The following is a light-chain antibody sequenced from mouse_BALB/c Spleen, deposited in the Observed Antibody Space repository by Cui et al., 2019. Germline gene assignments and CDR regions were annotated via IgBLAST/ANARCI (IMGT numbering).Light chain of an antibody. CDR1: QSLRDCDGETC. J-gene: IGKJ2*01. Sequence: DVVMTQTPPTLSVTIGQPASISCKTSQSLRDCDGETCGKGVVQRPGESPKRIIYVVSKLDCGVPERFSGSGTGTDFTLKISRVEAEDLGVYYCGQDTLFPHTFGGGTKLEIK. V-gene: IGKV1-135*01. CDR3: GQDTLFPHT. CDR2: VVS.